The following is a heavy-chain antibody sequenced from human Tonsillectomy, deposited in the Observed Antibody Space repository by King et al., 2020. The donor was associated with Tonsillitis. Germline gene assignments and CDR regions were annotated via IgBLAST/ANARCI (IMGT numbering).Heavy chain of an antibody. CDR2: IYHSGST. V-gene: IGHV4-30-2*01. CDR1: GGSISSGGYS. J-gene: IGHJ3*02. D-gene: IGHD3-22*01. CDR3: ARVGDYYDSSGYWASAFDI. Sequence: QLQESGSGLVKPSQTLSLTCAVSGGSISSGGYSWSWIRQPPGKGLEWIGYIYHSGSTYYNPSLKSRVTISVDRSKNQFSLKLSSVTAAATAVYYCARVGDYYDSSGYWASAFDIWGQGTMVTVSS.